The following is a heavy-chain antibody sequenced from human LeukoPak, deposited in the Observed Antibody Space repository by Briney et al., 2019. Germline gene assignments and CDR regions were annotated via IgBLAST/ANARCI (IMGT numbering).Heavy chain of an antibody. V-gene: IGHV3-64*01. Sequence: PGGSLRLSCAASGFTFSSYAMHWVRQAPGKGLEYVSAISSNGGSTCYANSVKGRFTISRDNSKNTLYLQMGSLRAEDMAVYYCARGKESSSWLTRTMDVWGKGTTVTVSS. CDR1: GFTFSSYA. D-gene: IGHD6-13*01. CDR2: ISSNGGST. CDR3: ARGKESSSWLTRTMDV. J-gene: IGHJ6*03.